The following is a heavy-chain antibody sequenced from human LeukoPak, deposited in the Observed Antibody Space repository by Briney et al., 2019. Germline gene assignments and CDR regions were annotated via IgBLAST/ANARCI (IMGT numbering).Heavy chain of an antibody. J-gene: IGHJ4*02. CDR3: ARIGTYAEFDY. V-gene: IGHV5-51*01. Sequence: GESLKISCKGSGYSFTTYWIGWVRQLPGKGLEWMGIINPVDPETRYSPSFQGQVTISEDKSITTAYLQWSSLKATDTAMYFCARIGTYAEFDYWGQGSLVTVSS. CDR2: INPVDPET. CDR1: GYSFTTYW. D-gene: IGHD6-13*01.